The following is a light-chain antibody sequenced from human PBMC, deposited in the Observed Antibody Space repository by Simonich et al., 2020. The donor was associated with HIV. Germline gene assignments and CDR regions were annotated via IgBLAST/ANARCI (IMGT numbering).Light chain of an antibody. J-gene: IGKJ2*01. CDR2: AAS. V-gene: IGKV1-9*01. CDR1: QSISSY. CDR3: QQYGSSPPT. Sequence: DIQMTQSPSSLSASVGDRVTITCRASQSISSYLAWYQQKPGKAPKLLIYAASTLQSGVPSRFSGSGSGTEFTLTISRLEPEDFAVYYCQQYGSSPPTFGQGTKLEIK.